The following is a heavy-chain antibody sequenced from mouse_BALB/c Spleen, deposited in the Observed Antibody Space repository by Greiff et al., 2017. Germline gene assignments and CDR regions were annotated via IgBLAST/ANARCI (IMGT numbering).Heavy chain of an antibody. Sequence: EVHLVESGGGLVKPGGSLKLSCAASGFTFSSYAMSWVRQTPEKRLEWVASISSGGSTYYPDSVKGRFTISRDNARNILYLQMSSLRSEDTAMYYCARGVDNYYAMDYWGQGTSVTVSS. J-gene: IGHJ4*01. V-gene: IGHV5-6-5*01. CDR3: ARGVDNYYAMDY. CDR1: GFTFSSYA. CDR2: ISSGGST.